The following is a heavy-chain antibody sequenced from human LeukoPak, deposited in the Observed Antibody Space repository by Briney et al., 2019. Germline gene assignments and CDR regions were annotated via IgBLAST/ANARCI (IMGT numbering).Heavy chain of an antibody. CDR3: ARAQTYGDSRLLLDY. D-gene: IGHD4-17*01. V-gene: IGHV4-39*07. CDR1: GGSFTGTDYF. J-gene: IGHJ4*02. Sequence: SETLSLTCTVSGGSFTGTDYFWGWIRQPPGKGLEWIGYISYSGSTYYNPSLKSRVTISIDTSKNQFSLKLSSVTAADTALYYCARAQTYGDSRLLLDYWGQGTLVTVSS. CDR2: ISYSGST.